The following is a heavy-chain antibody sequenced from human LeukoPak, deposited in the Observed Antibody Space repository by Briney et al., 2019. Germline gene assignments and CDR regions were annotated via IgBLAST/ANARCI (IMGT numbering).Heavy chain of an antibody. D-gene: IGHD2-2*02. V-gene: IGHV3-21*01. J-gene: IGHJ6*02. CDR1: GFTFSSYS. CDR3: ARDSGVRGVVVVPAAIGMDV. CDR2: ISSSSSYI. Sequence: GGSLRLSCAASGFTFSSYSMNWVRQAPGKGLEWVSSISSSSSYIYYANSVKGRFTISRDNAKNSLYLQMNSLRAEDTAVYYCARDSGVRGVVVVPAAIGMDVWGQGTTVTVSS.